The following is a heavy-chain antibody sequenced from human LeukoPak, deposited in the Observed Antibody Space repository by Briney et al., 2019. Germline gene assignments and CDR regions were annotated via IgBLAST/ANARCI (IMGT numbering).Heavy chain of an antibody. D-gene: IGHD3-22*01. J-gene: IGHJ3*02. CDR3: ARPPRRESSGYELDAFDI. V-gene: IGHV4-59*01. CDR1: GVSISSYY. CDR2: IYYSGST. Sequence: PSETLSLTCTVSGVSISSYYWSWIRQPPGKGLEWIGYIYYSGSTNYNPSLKSRVTISVDTSKNQFSLKLSSVTAADTAVYYCARPPRRESSGYELDAFDIWGQGTMVTVSS.